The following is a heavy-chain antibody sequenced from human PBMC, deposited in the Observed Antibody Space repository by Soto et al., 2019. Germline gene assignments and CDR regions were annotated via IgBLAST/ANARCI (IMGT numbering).Heavy chain of an antibody. CDR3: VRPSTVAGALGGALDI. J-gene: IGHJ3*02. CDR1: GGTFSSYA. CDR2: IIPIFGTA. D-gene: IGHD1-26*01. Sequence: ASVKVSCKASGGTFSSYAISWVRQAPGQGLEWMGGIIPIFGTANYAQKFQGRVTITADESTSTAYMELSSLRSEDTAVYYCVRPSTVAGALGGALDIWGKGTLVTVS. V-gene: IGHV1-69*13.